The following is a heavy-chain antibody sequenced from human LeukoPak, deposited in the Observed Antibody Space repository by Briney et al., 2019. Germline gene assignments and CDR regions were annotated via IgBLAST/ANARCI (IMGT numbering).Heavy chain of an antibody. CDR2: IKQDGSEK. J-gene: IGHJ3*02. CDR3: AKRDSSGWYPGGGGAFEI. CDR1: GFTFSSYW. V-gene: IGHV3-7*03. Sequence: GGSLRLSCAAPGFTFSSYWMSWVRQAPGKGLEWVANIKQDGSEKYYVGSVKGRFTISRDNAKNSLYLQMNSLRAEDTAVNYCAKRDSSGWYPGGGGAFEIWGQGTMVTVSS. D-gene: IGHD6-19*01.